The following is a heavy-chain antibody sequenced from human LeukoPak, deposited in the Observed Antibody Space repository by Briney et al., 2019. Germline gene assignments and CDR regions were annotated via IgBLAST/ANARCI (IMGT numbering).Heavy chain of an antibody. CDR1: GFIFSSYS. Sequence: PGGSLRLSCAASGFIFSSYSMKWVRQATGKGLEWVSSISSGSSYIYYADSVKGRFTISRDNAKNSLYLQMNSLSAEDTAVYYCAYTSGYDFSSYYYYYMDVWGKGTTVTVSS. D-gene: IGHD5-12*01. CDR2: ISSGSSYI. V-gene: IGHV3-21*01. CDR3: AYTSGYDFSSYYYYYMDV. J-gene: IGHJ6*03.